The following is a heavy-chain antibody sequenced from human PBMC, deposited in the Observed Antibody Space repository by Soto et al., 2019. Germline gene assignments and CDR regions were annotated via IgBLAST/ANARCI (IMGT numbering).Heavy chain of an antibody. V-gene: IGHV1-8*01. CDR3: AXVDEMATITSYYYGMDV. D-gene: IGHD5-12*01. J-gene: IGHJ6*02. CDR1: GYTFTSYD. Sequence: GASVKVSCKASGYTFTSYDINWVRQATGQGLEWMGWMNPNSGNTGYAQKFQGRVTMTRNTSISTAYMELSSLRSEDTAVYYCAXVDEMATITSYYYGMDVWGQGTTVTVSS. CDR2: MNPNSGNT.